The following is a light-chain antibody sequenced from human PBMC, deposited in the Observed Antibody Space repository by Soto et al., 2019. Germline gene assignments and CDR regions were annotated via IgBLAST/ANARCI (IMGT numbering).Light chain of an antibody. CDR1: QSVSSNF. CDR2: GTS. V-gene: IGKV3-20*01. Sequence: EIVLTQSPGTLSLSPGDRATLSCRASQSVSSNFLAWYQQKPGKAPSLLIYGTSIRATGIPDRFSGSGSGTDFTLTIRRLEPEDFAMYFCQQYGSSPRTFGQGTKVEIK. CDR3: QQYGSSPRT. J-gene: IGKJ1*01.